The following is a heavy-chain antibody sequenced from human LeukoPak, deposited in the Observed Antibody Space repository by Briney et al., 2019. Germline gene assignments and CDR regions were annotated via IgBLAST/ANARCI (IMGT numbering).Heavy chain of an antibody. Sequence: ASVKVSCKASGYTFTGYYMNWVRQAPGQGLEWMGWINPNSGGTNYAQRFQGWVTMTRDTSVTTVYMELSRLTSDDTAVYYCASASTPLSVEAPGTPRDYWGKGTLVTVSS. D-gene: IGHD2-2*01. CDR1: GYTFTGYY. CDR2: INPNSGGT. J-gene: IGHJ4*02. CDR3: ASASTPLSVEAPGTPRDY. V-gene: IGHV1-2*04.